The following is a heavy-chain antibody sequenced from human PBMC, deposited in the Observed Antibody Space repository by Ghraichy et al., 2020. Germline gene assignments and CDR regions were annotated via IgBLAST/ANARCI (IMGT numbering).Heavy chain of an antibody. V-gene: IGHV1-18*03. D-gene: IGHD2-21*01. Sequence: ASVKVSCKASGYTFTSYGISWFRQAPGQGPEWIGWISVDNGNTNYAWQFQGRVTMTTDASTTTAYMELRSLRSDDMAVYYCARDWHRRTSEISDYWGQGTLVTVSS. CDR1: GYTFTSYG. CDR3: ARDWHRRTSEISDY. J-gene: IGHJ4*02. CDR2: ISVDNGNT.